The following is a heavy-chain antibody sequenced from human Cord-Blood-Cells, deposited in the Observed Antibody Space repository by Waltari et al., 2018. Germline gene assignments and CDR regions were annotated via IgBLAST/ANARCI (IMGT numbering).Heavy chain of an antibody. J-gene: IGHJ4*02. CDR2: IKSKTDGGTT. CDR3: KTGYSSSWYYFDY. V-gene: IGHV3-15*01. D-gene: IGHD6-13*01. CDR1: GFTLGNAG. Sequence: EVQLLEPGGGLVKQGGSLRLSCAACGFTLGNAGLSWAGRAPGKGLEWVGRIKSKTDGGTTDYAAPVKGRFTISRDDSKNTLYLQMNSLKTEDTAVYYCKTGYSSSWYYFDYWGQGTLVTVSS.